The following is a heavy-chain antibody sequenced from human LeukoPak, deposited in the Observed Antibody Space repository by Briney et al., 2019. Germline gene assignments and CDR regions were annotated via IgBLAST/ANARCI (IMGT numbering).Heavy chain of an antibody. D-gene: IGHD6-6*01. CDR3: ARRLSTYSSSPYFDY. V-gene: IGHV4-39*01. CDR1: GGSISSSSYY. J-gene: IGHJ4*02. CDR2: IYYSGGT. Sequence: SETLSLTCTVSGGSISSSSYYWGWMRQPPGKGLEWIGSIYYSGGTYYNPSLKSRVTISVDTSKNQFSLKLSSVTAADTAVYYCARRLSTYSSSPYFDYWGQGTLVTVSS.